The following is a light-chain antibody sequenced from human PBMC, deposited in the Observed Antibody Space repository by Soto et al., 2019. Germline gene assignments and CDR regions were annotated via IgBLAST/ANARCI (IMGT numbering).Light chain of an antibody. V-gene: IGKV1-39*01. CDR1: QSISTY. CDR2: GAS. J-gene: IGKJ4*01. CDR3: QQGYSTLLS. Sequence: DIEMTQSPSSLSATVGDRVTITCRASQSISTYLNWYQQKGGKAPKLLIHGASGLQSGVPLRFSGRGCGTYFTLTISSLQPEDFATYYYQQGYSTLLSFGGGTKVELK.